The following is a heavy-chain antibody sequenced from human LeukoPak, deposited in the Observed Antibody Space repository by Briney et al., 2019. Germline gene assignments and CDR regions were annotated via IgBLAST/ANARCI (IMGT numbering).Heavy chain of an antibody. Sequence: ASVKGSCKASGYTFTSYYMHWVRQAPGQGLEWMGWISAYNGNTNYAQKLQGRVTMTTDTSTSTAYMELRSLRSDDTAVYYCARDLEMATIYFDYWGQGTLVTVSS. D-gene: IGHD5-24*01. J-gene: IGHJ4*02. CDR3: ARDLEMATIYFDY. CDR1: GYTFTSYY. CDR2: ISAYNGNT. V-gene: IGHV1-18*04.